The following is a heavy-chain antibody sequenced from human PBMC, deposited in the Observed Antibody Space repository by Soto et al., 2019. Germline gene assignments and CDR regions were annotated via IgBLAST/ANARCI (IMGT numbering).Heavy chain of an antibody. CDR3: TTTYYYDSSGYQTNY. D-gene: IGHD3-22*01. Sequence: EVQLVESGGGLVKPGGSLRLSCAASGFTFSNAWMSWVRQAPGKGLEWVGRIKSKTDGGTTDYAAPVKGRFTISRDDSKNTLYLQMNSLKTEDTAVYYCTTTYYYDSSGYQTNYWGQGTLVTVSS. J-gene: IGHJ4*02. CDR1: GFTFSNAW. CDR2: IKSKTDGGTT. V-gene: IGHV3-15*01.